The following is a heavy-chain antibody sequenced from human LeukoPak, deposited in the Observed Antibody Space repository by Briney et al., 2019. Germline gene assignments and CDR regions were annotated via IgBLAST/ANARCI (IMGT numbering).Heavy chain of an antibody. CDR2: IGRSGDTI. Sequence: PGGSLRLSCAASGFTFSDFSITWFRQTPGKGLEWVSYIGRSGDTIHYADSVKGRFTISRDNAKNLGFLQLKSLRVEDTAVYYCARGSSVGYYWGQGTRVTVS. CDR1: GFTFSDFS. V-gene: IGHV3-11*01. CDR3: ARGSSVGYY. D-gene: IGHD2-15*01. J-gene: IGHJ4*02.